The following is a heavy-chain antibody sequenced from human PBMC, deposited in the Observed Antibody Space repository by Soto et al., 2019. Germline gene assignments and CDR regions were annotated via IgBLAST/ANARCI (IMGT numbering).Heavy chain of an antibody. CDR2: INSDGSST. J-gene: IGHJ5*02. CDR3: ARDRYYYDSSGYSSTVGFDP. Sequence: HPGGSLRLSCAASGFTFSSYWMHWVRQAPGKGLVWVSRINSDGSSTSYADSVKGRFTISRDNAKNTLCLQMNSLRAEDTAVYYCARDRYYYDSSGYSSTVGFDPWGQGTLVTVSS. V-gene: IGHV3-74*01. D-gene: IGHD3-22*01. CDR1: GFTFSSYW.